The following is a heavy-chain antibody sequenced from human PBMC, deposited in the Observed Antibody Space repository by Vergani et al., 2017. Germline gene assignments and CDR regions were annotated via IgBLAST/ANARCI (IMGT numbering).Heavy chain of an antibody. CDR3: ARSYPPSSSGYYYVGDWFDP. CDR2: IYYSGST. J-gene: IGHJ5*02. D-gene: IGHD3-22*01. Sequence: QVQLQESGPGLVKPSETLSLTCTVSGGSISSYYWSWIRQPQGKGLAWIGYIYYSGSTNYNPSLKSRVTISGDTSKNQFSLKLSSVTAADTAVYYCARSYPPSSSGYYYVGDWFDPWGQGTLVTVSS. V-gene: IGHV4-59*08. CDR1: GGSISSYY.